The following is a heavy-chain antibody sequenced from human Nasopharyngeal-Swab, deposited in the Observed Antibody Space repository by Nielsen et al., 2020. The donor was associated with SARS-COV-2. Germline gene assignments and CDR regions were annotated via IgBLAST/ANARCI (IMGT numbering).Heavy chain of an antibody. Sequence: SETLSLTCTVSGDSISPNYWSWIRQSPGKRLEWIGDIYYTGGADYSPSLRTRVTISVDRSNNRFSLELTSVTTADTAVYYCARWVPFRRGTGRPSFYYFGMDVWGQGTTVTVSS. D-gene: IGHD3/OR15-3a*01. V-gene: IGHV4-59*01. CDR3: ARWVPFRRGTGRPSFYYFGMDV. J-gene: IGHJ6*02. CDR2: IYYTGGA. CDR1: GDSISPNY.